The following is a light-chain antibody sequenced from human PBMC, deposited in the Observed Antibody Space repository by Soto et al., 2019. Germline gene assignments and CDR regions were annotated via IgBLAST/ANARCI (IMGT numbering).Light chain of an antibody. CDR3: CSYAGSSTYV. CDR2: EGS. V-gene: IGLV2-23*01. J-gene: IGLJ1*01. Sequence: QSALTQPASVSGSPGQSITISCTGTSSDVGSYNLVSWYQHHSGKAPKLMVYEGSKRPSGVSNRFSGSKSGNTASLTISGLQAEDEADYYCCSYAGSSTYVFGTGTKVTLL. CDR1: SSDVGSYNL.